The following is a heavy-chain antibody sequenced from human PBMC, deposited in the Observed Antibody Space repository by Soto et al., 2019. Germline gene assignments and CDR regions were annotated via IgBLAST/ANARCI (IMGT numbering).Heavy chain of an antibody. CDR2: ISYDGSNK. V-gene: IGHV3-30*18. D-gene: IGHD6-19*01. J-gene: IGHJ4*02. CDR3: AKDLGLEQWLVSLVDY. CDR1: GFTFSSYG. Sequence: GGSLRLSCAASGFTFSSYGMHWVRQAPGKGLEWVAVISYDGSNKYYADSVKGRFTISRDNSKNTLYLQMNSLRAEDTAVYYCAKDLGLEQWLVSLVDYWGQGTLVTVSS.